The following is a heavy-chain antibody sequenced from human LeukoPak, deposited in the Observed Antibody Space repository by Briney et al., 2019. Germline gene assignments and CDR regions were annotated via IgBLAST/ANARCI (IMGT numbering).Heavy chain of an antibody. CDR2: IIPIFGTA. Sequence: SVKVSCKASGGTFSSYAISWVRQAPGQGLEWMGRIIPIFGTANYAQKFQGRVTITADKSTSTAYMELSSLRSEDTAVYYCARVGDYYGSGSYYVFDPWGQGTLVTVSS. J-gene: IGHJ5*02. V-gene: IGHV1-69*06. CDR1: GGTFSSYA. CDR3: ARVGDYYGSGSYYVFDP. D-gene: IGHD3-10*01.